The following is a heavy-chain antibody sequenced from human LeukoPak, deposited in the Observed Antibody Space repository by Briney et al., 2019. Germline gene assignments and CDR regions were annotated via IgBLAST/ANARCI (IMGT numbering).Heavy chain of an antibody. CDR3: ATELQYSGSYYY. D-gene: IGHD1-26*01. V-gene: IGHV1-8*01. J-gene: IGHJ4*02. CDR1: GYTFTSYD. Sequence: ASVKVSCKASGYTFTSYDINWVRQATGQGLEWMGWMNPNSGNTGYAQKFQGRVTMTRNTSISTAYMELSSLRSEDTAVYYCATELQYSGSYYYRGQGTLVTVSS. CDR2: MNPNSGNT.